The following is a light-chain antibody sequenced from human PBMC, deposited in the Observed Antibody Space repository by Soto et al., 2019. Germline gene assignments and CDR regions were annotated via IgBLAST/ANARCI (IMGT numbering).Light chain of an antibody. Sequence: EIVMTQSPATLSVSPGERATLCCRASQSVSSNLAWYQQKPGQAPRLIIYGASTRATGIPARFSGSGSGTECTLTISSLQSEDVAVYYCQQYNNWPRTLGQGTKVDIK. V-gene: IGKV3-15*01. CDR1: QSVSSN. CDR3: QQYNNWPRT. CDR2: GAS. J-gene: IGKJ1*01.